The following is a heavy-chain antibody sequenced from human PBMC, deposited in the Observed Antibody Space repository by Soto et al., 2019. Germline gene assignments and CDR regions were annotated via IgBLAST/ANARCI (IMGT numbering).Heavy chain of an antibody. CDR2: ISSSGSTI. J-gene: IGHJ6*02. CDR1: GFTFSSYE. D-gene: IGHD3-22*01. Sequence: GGSLRLSCAASGFTFSSYEMNWVRQAPGKGLEWVSYISSSGSTIYYADSVKGRFTISKDNAKNSLYLQMNSLRAEDTAVYYCARDRTYYYDSSGYHAYYYYGMDVWGQGTTVTV. V-gene: IGHV3-48*03. CDR3: ARDRTYYYDSSGYHAYYYYGMDV.